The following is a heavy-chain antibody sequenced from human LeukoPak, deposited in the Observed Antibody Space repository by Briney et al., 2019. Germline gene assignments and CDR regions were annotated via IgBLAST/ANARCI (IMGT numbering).Heavy chain of an antibody. Sequence: SETLSLTCTVSGGSISSYYWSWIRQPPGKGLEWIGNIYYSGSTNYNPSLKSRVTMSVDTSKNQFSLKLSSVTAADTAVYYCARGGGAAAGTFDYWGQGTLVTVSS. CDR1: GGSISSYY. J-gene: IGHJ4*02. V-gene: IGHV4-59*12. D-gene: IGHD6-13*01. CDR3: ARGGGAAAGTFDY. CDR2: IYYSGST.